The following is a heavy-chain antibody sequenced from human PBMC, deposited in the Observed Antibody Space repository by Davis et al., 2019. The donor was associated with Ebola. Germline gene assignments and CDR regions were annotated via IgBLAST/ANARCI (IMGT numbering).Heavy chain of an antibody. CDR1: GFTFSSYW. V-gene: IGHV3-23*01. CDR2: ISDTSMSS. Sequence: GESLKISCAASGFTFSSYWMSWVRQAPGKGLEWVAAISDTSMSSYYADSVKGRFTISRDNSKNTLFLQLNSLRVDDSAVYYCAKSLERYRFYQGMDVWGQGTTVTVSS. D-gene: IGHD3-16*02. CDR3: AKSLERYRFYQGMDV. J-gene: IGHJ6*02.